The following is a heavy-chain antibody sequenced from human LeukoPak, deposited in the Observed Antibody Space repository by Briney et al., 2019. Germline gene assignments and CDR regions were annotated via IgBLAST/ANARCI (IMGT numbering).Heavy chain of an antibody. CDR1: GGSISSHY. V-gene: IGHV4-4*07. J-gene: IGHJ4*02. CDR2: IYTSGST. Sequence: SETLSLTCTVSGGSISSHYWNWIRQPTGKGLEWIGRIYTSGSTNYNPSLKSRVTMSVDTSKNQFSLKLNSVTAADTAVYYCARDSEHGGLYWGQGTLVTVSS. CDR3: ARDSEHGGLY. D-gene: IGHD2-15*01.